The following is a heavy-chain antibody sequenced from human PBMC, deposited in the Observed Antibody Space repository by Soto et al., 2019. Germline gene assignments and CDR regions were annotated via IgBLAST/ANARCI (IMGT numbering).Heavy chain of an antibody. Sequence: QVQLVQSGATVKRPGSSVRVSCQASGDTFSTHTITWVRQAPGQGLEWVGRIIPALGITTYAQRFQGRVTISAVRSTSTAYMVLSSLTSDDTALHYCARDQYCSVSSCFGYPDVWGGGTAVIVSS. J-gene: IGHJ6*04. CDR3: ARDQYCSVSSCFGYPDV. CDR1: GDTFSTHT. D-gene: IGHD2-15*01. V-gene: IGHV1-69*08. CDR2: IIPALGIT.